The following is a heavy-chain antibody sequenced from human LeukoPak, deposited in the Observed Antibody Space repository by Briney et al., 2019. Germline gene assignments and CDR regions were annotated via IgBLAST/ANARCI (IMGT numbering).Heavy chain of an antibody. J-gene: IGHJ5*02. CDR3: ARLVLSADWFDP. CDR1: GGSISSSSYY. CDR2: IYYSGST. D-gene: IGHD2/OR15-2a*01. V-gene: IGHV4-39*01. Sequence: PPETLSLTCTVSGGSISSSSYYWGWIRQPPGKGLEWIGSIYYSGSTYYNPSLKSRVTISVDTSKNQFSLKLSSVTAADTAVYYCARLVLSADWFDPWGRGTLVTVSS.